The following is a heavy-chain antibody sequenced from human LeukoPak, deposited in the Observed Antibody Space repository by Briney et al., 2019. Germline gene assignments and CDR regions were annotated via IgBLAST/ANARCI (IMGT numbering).Heavy chain of an antibody. CDR2: INWNGGGT. CDR3: ARDPNDFWSGYWYYFDY. J-gene: IGHJ4*02. CDR1: GYTFRAYG. D-gene: IGHD3-3*01. Sequence: GGSLRLSSAASGYTFRAYGMSWVRQVPGKGLEWVSGINWNGGGTGYADSVKGRFTISRDNDKNSLYLQMNSLRAEDTALYYCARDPNDFWSGYWYYFDYWGQGTLVTVSS. V-gene: IGHV3-20*04.